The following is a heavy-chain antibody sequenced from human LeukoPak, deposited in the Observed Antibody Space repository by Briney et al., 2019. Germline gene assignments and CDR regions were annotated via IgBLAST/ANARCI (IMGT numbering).Heavy chain of an antibody. Sequence: GGSLRLSCAASGFKFSDHYIDWVRQAPGKGLEWVGRSRNKASSYTTEYAASVEGRFTISRDVSESSLYLQMNSLRTEDTAVYYCAKDGTDYYGSGSDYWGQGTLVTVSS. D-gene: IGHD3-10*01. J-gene: IGHJ4*02. V-gene: IGHV3-72*01. CDR2: SRNKASSYTT. CDR1: GFKFSDHY. CDR3: AKDGTDYYGSGSDY.